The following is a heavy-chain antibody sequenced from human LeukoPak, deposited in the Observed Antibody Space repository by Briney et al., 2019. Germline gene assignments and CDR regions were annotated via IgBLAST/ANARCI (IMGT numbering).Heavy chain of an antibody. D-gene: IGHD2-2*01. CDR2: INSDGSST. Sequence: GGSLRLSCAASGFTFSSYWMHWVRQAPGKGRVWVSRINSDGSSTSYADSVKGRFTISRDNAKNTLYLQMNSLRAEDTAVYYCARPPKVYCSSTSCRPYWGQGTLVTVSS. V-gene: IGHV3-74*01. CDR3: ARPPKVYCSSTSCRPY. CDR1: GFTFSSYW. J-gene: IGHJ4*02.